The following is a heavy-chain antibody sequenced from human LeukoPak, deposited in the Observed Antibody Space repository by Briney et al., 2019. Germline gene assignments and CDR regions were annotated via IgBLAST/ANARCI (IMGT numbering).Heavy chain of an antibody. D-gene: IGHD1-26*01. V-gene: IGHV3-33*06. CDR1: GFTFSSYG. CDR2: IWYDGSNK. CDR3: AKDFFPGGGWEPRYYFDY. J-gene: IGHJ4*02. Sequence: GGSLRLSRAASGFTFSSYGMHWVRQAPGKGLEWVAVIWYDGSNKYYADSVKGRFTISRDNSKNTLYLQMDSLRAEDTAVYYCAKDFFPGGGWEPRYYFDYWGQGTLVTVSS.